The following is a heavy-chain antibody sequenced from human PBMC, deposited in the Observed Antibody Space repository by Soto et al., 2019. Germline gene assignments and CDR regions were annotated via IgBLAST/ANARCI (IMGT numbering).Heavy chain of an antibody. V-gene: IGHV1-46*01. CDR2: INPSGDSR. CDR3: ARRYYYGPSWVDS. D-gene: IGHD3-10*01. CDR1: GYTFTSYH. J-gene: IGHJ5*01. Sequence: AAVKVSCKASGYTFTSYHMHLVRQAPGQGREWMVKINPSGDSRTYAQKFQGRVTMTGDTSTSTVYMELSSLRSEDTAVYYCARRYYYGPSWVDSWGQGTLVTVSS.